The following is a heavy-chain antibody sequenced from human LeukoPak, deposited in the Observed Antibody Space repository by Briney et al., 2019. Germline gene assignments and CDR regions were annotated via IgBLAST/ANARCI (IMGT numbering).Heavy chain of an antibody. J-gene: IGHJ4*02. D-gene: IGHD1-14*01. V-gene: IGHV3-74*01. CDR2: INSDGSST. CDR1: GFSFSTYS. CDR3: ASQVRYGLDY. Sequence: QAGGSLRLSCAASGFSFSTYSMNWVRQAPGKGLVWVSRINSDGSSTYYADSVKGRFAISRDNAKNTLYLQINSLRAEDTAVYYCASQVRYGLDYWGQGTLVTVSS.